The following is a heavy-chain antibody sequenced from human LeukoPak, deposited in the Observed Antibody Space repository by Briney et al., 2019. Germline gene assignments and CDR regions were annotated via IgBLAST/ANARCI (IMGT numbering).Heavy chain of an antibody. CDR1: GYTFTGYY. J-gene: IGHJ4*02. D-gene: IGHD3-22*01. V-gene: IGHV1-2*06. CDR2: INPNSGGT. CDR3: ARDNDRSGYYNPIDY. Sequence: ASVKVSCKASGYTFTGYYMHWVRQAPGQGLEWMGRINPNSGGTNYAQKFQGRVTMTRDTSISTAYMELSRLRSDDTAVYYCARDNDRSGYYNPIDYWGQGTLVTVSS.